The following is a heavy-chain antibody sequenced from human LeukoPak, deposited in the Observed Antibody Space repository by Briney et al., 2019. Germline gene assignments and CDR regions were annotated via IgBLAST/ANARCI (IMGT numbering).Heavy chain of an antibody. CDR3: AKEFFGTLRVYYMDV. CDR2: IRYDGSNK. CDR1: GFTFSSYG. V-gene: IGHV3-30*02. Sequence: GGSLRLSCAASGFTFSSYGMHWVRQAPGKGLEWVAFIRYDGSNKYYADSVKGRFTISRDNSKNTLYLQMNSLRAEDTAVYYCAKEFFGTLRVYYMDVWGKGTTVTISS. D-gene: IGHD3-3*01. J-gene: IGHJ6*03.